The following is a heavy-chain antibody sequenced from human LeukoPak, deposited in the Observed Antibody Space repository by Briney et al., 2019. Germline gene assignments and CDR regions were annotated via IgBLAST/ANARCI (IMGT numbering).Heavy chain of an antibody. V-gene: IGHV5-51*01. J-gene: IGHJ4*02. CDR1: GYSFTSYW. D-gene: IGHD1-26*01. CDR2: TYPSDSET. CDR3: ARSVGATPLDY. Sequence: GESLKISCKGSGYSFTSYWIAWVRQMPGKGLEWMGITYPSDSETTYSPSFQGQVTISADKSISTAYLQWSSLTASDTAMYYCARSVGATPLDYWSQGTPVTVSS.